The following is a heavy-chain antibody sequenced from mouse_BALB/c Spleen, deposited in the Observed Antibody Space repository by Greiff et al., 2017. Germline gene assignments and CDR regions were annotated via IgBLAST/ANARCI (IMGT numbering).Heavy chain of an antibody. CDR3: ARRFHYYGRDWYFDV. D-gene: IGHD1-1*01. J-gene: IGHJ1*01. Sequence: QVQLQQSGAELVRPGTSVKISCKASGYTFTNYWLGWVKQRPGHGLEWIGDIYPGGGYTNYNEKFKGKATLTADTSSSTAYMQLSSLTSEDSAVYFCARRFHYYGRDWYFDVWGAGTTVTVSS. V-gene: IGHV1-63*02. CDR2: IYPGGGYT. CDR1: GYTFTNYW.